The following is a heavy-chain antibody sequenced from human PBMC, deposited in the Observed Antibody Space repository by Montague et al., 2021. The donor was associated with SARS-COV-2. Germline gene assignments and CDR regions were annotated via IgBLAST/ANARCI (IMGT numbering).Heavy chain of an antibody. CDR3: ATSLLWFGELFA. D-gene: IGHD3-10*01. CDR2: IWYDGSNK. V-gene: IGHV3-33*01. CDR1: GFTFSSYG. J-gene: IGHJ5*02. Sequence: SLRLSCAASGFTFSSYGMHWVRQAPGKGLEWVAVIWYDGSNKYYADSVKGRFTISRDNSKNTLYLQMNSLRAEDTAVYYCATSLLWFGELFAWGQGTLVTVSS.